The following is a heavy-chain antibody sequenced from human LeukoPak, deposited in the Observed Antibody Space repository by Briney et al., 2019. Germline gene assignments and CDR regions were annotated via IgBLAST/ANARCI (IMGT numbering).Heavy chain of an antibody. CDR2: ISVSSSTI. J-gene: IGHJ4*02. V-gene: IGHV3-48*02. CDR3: ARGSGSFFDY. CDR1: GFTFSSYS. D-gene: IGHD1-26*01. Sequence: GGSPRLSCAASGFTFSSYSMDWVRQAPGKGLEWVSYISVSSSTIYYADSVKGRFTISRDNAKNSLYLQMNSLRDEDTAVYYCARGSGSFFDYWGQGTLVTVSS.